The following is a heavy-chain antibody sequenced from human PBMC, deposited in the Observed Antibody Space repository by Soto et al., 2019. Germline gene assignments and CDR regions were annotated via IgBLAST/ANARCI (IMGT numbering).Heavy chain of an antibody. CDR2: IYYSGST. D-gene: IGHD2-21*02. CDR1: GGSISSGGYY. V-gene: IGHV4-31*03. Sequence: PSETLSLTCTVSGGSISSGGYYWGWIRQHPGKGLEWIGYIYYSGSTYYNPSLKSRVTISVDTSKNQFSLKLSSVTAADTAVYYCARGRIVVVTAIPNFDYWGQGTLVTVSS. CDR3: ARGRIVVVTAIPNFDY. J-gene: IGHJ4*02.